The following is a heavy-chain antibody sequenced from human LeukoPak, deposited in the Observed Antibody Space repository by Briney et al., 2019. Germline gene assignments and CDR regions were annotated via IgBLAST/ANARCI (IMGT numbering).Heavy chain of an antibody. J-gene: IGHJ5*02. D-gene: IGHD2-8*02. CDR3: AKKIGTGPGHNWFDP. CDR1: GFNFGSYY. CDR2: ISDSGDNT. V-gene: IGHV3-23*01. Sequence: GGSLRLSCAASGFNFGSYYMTWVRQAPGKGLEWVSVISDSGDNTYYADSVKGRFTASRDNSRDTLYLQMNSLRAEDTALYYCAKKIGTGPGHNWFDPWGQGTLVTVSS.